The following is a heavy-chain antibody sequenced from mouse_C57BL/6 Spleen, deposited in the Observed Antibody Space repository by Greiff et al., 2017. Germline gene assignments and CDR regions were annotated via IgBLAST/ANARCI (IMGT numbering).Heavy chain of an antibody. Sequence: DVKLQESGPELVKPGASVKIPCKASGYTFTDYNMDWVKQSHGKSLEWIGDINPNNGGTIYNQKFKGKATLTVDKSSSTAYMELRSLTSEDTAVYYCARGDYYGTHYYAMDYWGQGTSVTVSS. CDR1: GYTFTDYN. V-gene: IGHV1-18*01. D-gene: IGHD1-1*01. J-gene: IGHJ4*01. CDR3: ARGDYYGTHYYAMDY. CDR2: INPNNGGT.